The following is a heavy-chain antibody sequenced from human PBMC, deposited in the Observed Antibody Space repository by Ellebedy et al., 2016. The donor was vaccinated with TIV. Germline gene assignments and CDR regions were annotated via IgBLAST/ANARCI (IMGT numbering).Heavy chain of an antibody. CDR1: GFTFSNAW. Sequence: GGSLRLSXAASGFTFSNAWMSWVRQAPGKGLEWVGRIKSKPDGGITNYAAPLEGRFTISRDDSKNTLYLQMNSLRAEDTAVYYCTRDWPRAPNVKVGADESEFDYWGQGTLVTVSS. D-gene: IGHD1-26*01. J-gene: IGHJ4*02. CDR2: IKSKPDGGIT. CDR3: TRDWPRAPNVKVGADESEFDY. V-gene: IGHV3-15*01.